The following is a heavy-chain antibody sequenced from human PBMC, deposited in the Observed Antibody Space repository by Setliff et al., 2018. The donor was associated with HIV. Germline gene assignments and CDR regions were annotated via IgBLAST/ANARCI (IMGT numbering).Heavy chain of an antibody. CDR2: IYTFGDI. CDR3: AREGQQLARSFDF. V-gene: IGHV4-59*10. D-gene: IGHD6-13*01. Sequence: PSETLSLTCAVYGGSFSGYYWTWIRQSAGKGLEWIGHIYTFGDISYNPSLKSRATISVDKSKNQFFLKLTSVTAADTAVYFCAREGQQLARSFDFWGQGSLVTVSS. J-gene: IGHJ4*02. CDR1: GGSFSGYY.